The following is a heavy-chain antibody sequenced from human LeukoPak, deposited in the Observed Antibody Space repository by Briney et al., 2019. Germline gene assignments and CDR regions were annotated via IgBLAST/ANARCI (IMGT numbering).Heavy chain of an antibody. CDR3: AKVSGYCSNGVCYTHDY. D-gene: IGHD2-8*01. J-gene: IGHJ4*02. CDR2: LSGGGGSI. V-gene: IGHV3-23*01. Sequence: PGGSLRLSCAASGFTFSSYAMSWVRQAPGKGLEWVSALSGGGGSIYYADSVKGRITISRDNSKTTLYLQMNSLRAEDTAVYYCAKVSGYCSNGVCYTHDYWGQGTLVTVSS. CDR1: GFTFSSYA.